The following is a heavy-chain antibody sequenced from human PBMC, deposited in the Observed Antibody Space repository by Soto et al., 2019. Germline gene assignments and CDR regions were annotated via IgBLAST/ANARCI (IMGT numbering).Heavy chain of an antibody. CDR3: ARPEQLWLARSFDY. D-gene: IGHD5-18*01. J-gene: IGHJ4*02. Sequence: GGSLRLSCAASGFTFSSYAMSWVRQAPGKGLEWVSAISGSGGSTYYADSVKGRFTISRDNSKNTLYLQMNSLRAEDTAVYYCARPEQLWLARSFDYWGQGTLVTVSS. CDR2: ISGSGGST. V-gene: IGHV3-23*01. CDR1: GFTFSSYA.